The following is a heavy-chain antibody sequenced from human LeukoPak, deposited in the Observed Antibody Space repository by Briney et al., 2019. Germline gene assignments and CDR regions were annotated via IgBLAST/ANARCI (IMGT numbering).Heavy chain of an antibody. CDR1: GGTFSSYA. D-gene: IGHD3-10*01. V-gene: IGHV1-69*13. CDR3: ARSGMVRGFADGYFDY. CDR2: IIPIFGTA. Sequence: ASVKVPCKASGGTFSSYAISWVRQAPGQGLEWMGGIIPIFGTANYAQKFQGRVTITADESTSTAYMELSSLRSEDTAVYYCARSGMVRGFADGYFDYWGQGTLVTVSS. J-gene: IGHJ4*02.